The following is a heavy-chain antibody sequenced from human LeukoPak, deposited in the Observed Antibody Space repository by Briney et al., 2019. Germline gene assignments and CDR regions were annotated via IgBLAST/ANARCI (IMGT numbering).Heavy chain of an antibody. CDR1: GGSFSGYY. D-gene: IGHD2-2*01. Sequence: SETLSLTCAVYGGSFSGYYWSWIRQPPGKGLEWIGEINHSGSTNYNPSLKSRVTIPVDTSKNQFSLKLSSVTAADTAVYYCARVGEAKYCSSTSCSPVPFDYWGQGTLVTVSS. V-gene: IGHV4-34*01. J-gene: IGHJ4*02. CDR2: INHSGST. CDR3: ARVGEAKYCSSTSCSPVPFDY.